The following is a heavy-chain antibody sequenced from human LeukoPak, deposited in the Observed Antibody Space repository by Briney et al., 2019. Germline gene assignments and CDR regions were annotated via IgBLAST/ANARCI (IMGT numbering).Heavy chain of an antibody. V-gene: IGHV3-23*01. CDR1: GFTFSSYA. Sequence: HPGGSLRLSCAASGFTFSSYAMSWVRQAPGKGLEWVSAISGSGGSTYYADSVKGRFTISRDNSKNTLYLQMNSLRAEDTAVYYCVKAYSSSTDAFDVWGQGTMVTVSS. D-gene: IGHD6-6*01. J-gene: IGHJ3*01. CDR2: ISGSGGST. CDR3: VKAYSSSTDAFDV.